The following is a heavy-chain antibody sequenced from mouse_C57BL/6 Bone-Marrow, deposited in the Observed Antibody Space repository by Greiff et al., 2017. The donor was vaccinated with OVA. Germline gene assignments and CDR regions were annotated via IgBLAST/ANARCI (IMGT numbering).Heavy chain of an antibody. D-gene: IGHD2-1*01. CDR1: GFTFSDYG. CDR2: ISNLAYSI. J-gene: IGHJ1*03. V-gene: IGHV5-15*01. CDR3: ARRGWIYYGNYDWYFDV. Sequence: EVQRVESGGGLVQPGGSLKLSCAASGFTFSDYGMAWVRQAPRKGPEWVAFISNLAYSIYYAATVTGRFTISRENAKNTLYLEMSSLRSEDTAMYYCARRGWIYYGNYDWYFDVWGTGTTVTVSS.